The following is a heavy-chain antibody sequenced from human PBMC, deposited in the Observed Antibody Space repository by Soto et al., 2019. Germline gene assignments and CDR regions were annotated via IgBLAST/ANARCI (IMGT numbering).Heavy chain of an antibody. CDR1: GFTFSSYW. CDR2: INSDGSST. Sequence: EVQLVESGGGLVQPGGSLRLSCAASGFTFSSYWMHWVRQAPGKGLVWVSRINSDGSSTTYADSVKGRFTISRDNAMNARYLQMNSLRAEDTAVYYCARVETCSSTSCYSVFDYWGQGTLVTVSS. CDR3: ARVETCSSTSCYSVFDY. V-gene: IGHV3-74*03. J-gene: IGHJ4*02. D-gene: IGHD2-2*01.